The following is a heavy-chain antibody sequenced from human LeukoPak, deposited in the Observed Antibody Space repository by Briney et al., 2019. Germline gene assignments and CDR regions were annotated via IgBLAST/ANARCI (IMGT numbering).Heavy chain of an antibody. CDR2: IYYGGST. CDR3: ARADMATNPFDY. Sequence: SETLSLTCTVSGVSISSYYWSWIRQPPGKGLEWIGYIYYGGSTKYNPSLTSRVTISVDTSKNQFSLNLSSVTAADTAVYYCARADMATNPFDYWGQGTLVTVSS. CDR1: GVSISSYY. V-gene: IGHV4-59*01. D-gene: IGHD5-24*01. J-gene: IGHJ4*02.